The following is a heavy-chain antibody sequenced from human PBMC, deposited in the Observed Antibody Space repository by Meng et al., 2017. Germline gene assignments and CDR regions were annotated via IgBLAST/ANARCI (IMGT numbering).Heavy chain of an antibody. CDR3: TMYIRGHI. V-gene: IGHV3-73*01. Sequence: AESLSLSCAVSGVSFSDYDIHWVRQASGKGLEWVGRIGGRRKNYAAAYAAPVRGRFTISRDDSRSTAYLQMDSLKTDDSAVYYCTMYIRGHIGGQGTMVTVSS. J-gene: IGHJ3*02. CDR1: GVSFSDYD. D-gene: IGHD1-1*01. CDR2: IGGRRKNYAA.